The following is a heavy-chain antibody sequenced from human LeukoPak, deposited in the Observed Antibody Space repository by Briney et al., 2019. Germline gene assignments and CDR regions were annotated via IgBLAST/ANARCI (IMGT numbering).Heavy chain of an antibody. CDR2: IKSKTDGGTT. V-gene: IGHV3-15*01. D-gene: IGHD3-3*01. Sequence: GGSLRLSCAASGFTFSNAWMSWVRQAPGKGLEWVGRIKSKTDGGTTDYAAPVKGRFTISRDDSKNTLYLQMNSLKTEDTAVYYCTTGPDKTYDFWSGYRDYWYFDLWGRGTLVTVSS. CDR1: GFTFSNAW. J-gene: IGHJ2*01. CDR3: TTGPDKTYDFWSGYRDYWYFDL.